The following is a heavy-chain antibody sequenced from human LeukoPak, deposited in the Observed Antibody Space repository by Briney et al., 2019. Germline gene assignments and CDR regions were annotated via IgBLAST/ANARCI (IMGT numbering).Heavy chain of an antibody. CDR2: ISYDGSNK. J-gene: IGHJ4*02. CDR1: GFTSSSYA. D-gene: IGHD3-9*01. CDR3: AKGSSDVLRYFDWLLLFDY. V-gene: IGHV3-30*04. Sequence: GGSLRLSCAASGFTSSSYAMHWVRQAPGKGLEWVAVISYDGSNKYYADSVKSRFTISRDNSKNTLYLRMNSLRAEDTAVYFCAKGSSDVLRYFDWLLLFDYWGQGTLVTVSS.